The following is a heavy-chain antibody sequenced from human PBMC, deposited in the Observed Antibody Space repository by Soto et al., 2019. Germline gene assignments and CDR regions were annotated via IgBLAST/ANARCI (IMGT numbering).Heavy chain of an antibody. J-gene: IGHJ3*02. Sequence: SETLSLTCTVSGGSISSSSYYWGWIRQPPGKGLEWIGSIYYSGSTYYNPSLKSRVTISVDTSKNQFSLKLSSVTAADTAVYYCARPVRGMLGDRDAFDIWGQGTMVTVSS. V-gene: IGHV4-39*01. CDR2: IYYSGST. CDR1: GGSISSSSYY. D-gene: IGHD2-21*02. CDR3: ARPVRGMLGDRDAFDI.